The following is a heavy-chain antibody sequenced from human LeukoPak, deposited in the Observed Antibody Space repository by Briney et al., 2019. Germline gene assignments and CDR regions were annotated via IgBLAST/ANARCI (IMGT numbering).Heavy chain of an antibody. D-gene: IGHD4-17*01. CDR3: AKGHYFGDLGGGNFDL. Sequence: GGSLRLSCAASGFTFSSYAMSWVRQAPGKGLEWVSAISGSGGSTYYADSVKGRFTISRDNSKNTLYLEMNDLRSEDTAVYYCAKGHYFGDLGGGNFDLWGQGTLVTVSS. J-gene: IGHJ4*02. V-gene: IGHV3-23*01. CDR1: GFTFSSYA. CDR2: ISGSGGST.